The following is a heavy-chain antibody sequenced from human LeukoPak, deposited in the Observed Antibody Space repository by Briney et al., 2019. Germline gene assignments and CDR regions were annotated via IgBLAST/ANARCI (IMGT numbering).Heavy chain of an antibody. V-gene: IGHV3-74*01. CDR1: GFTFSSYW. D-gene: IGHD3-10*01. J-gene: IGHJ4*02. CDR3: ANLHGGSGSYYTGY. Sequence: GGSLRLSCAASGFTFSSYWMHWVRQAPGKGLVWVSRINSDGSSTYYADSVKGRFTISRDNSKNTLYLQMNSLRAEDTAVYYCANLHGGSGSYYTGYWGQGTLVTVSS. CDR2: INSDGSST.